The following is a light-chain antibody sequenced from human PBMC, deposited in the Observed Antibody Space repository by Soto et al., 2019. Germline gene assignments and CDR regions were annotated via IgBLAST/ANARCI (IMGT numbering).Light chain of an antibody. CDR2: GVS. CDR1: SSDVGGYNY. CDR3: SSYTPISTYV. V-gene: IGLV2-14*01. Sequence: QSVLTQPASVSGSPGQSITISCTGTSSDVGGYNYVSWYQQHPGKAPKLMISGVSNRPSGVSNRFSGSKSGNTASLTISGLQAEDEADYYCSSYTPISTYVFGPGPKVTVL. J-gene: IGLJ1*01.